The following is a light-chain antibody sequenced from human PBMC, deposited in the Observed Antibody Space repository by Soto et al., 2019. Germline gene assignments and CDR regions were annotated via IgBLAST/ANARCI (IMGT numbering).Light chain of an antibody. CDR2: KAS. J-gene: IGKJ5*01. CDR3: LQDYYYPLT. V-gene: IGKV1-12*01. Sequence: IQMPQSPSSVSAPVGATVTITCRASQVISSWLAWYQHKPGRAPQLLIYKASNLQPGVPSRFSGSGSEADYTFTLTIRNLQPEDFATYCCLQDYYYPLTFGQGTRLEIK. CDR1: QVISSW.